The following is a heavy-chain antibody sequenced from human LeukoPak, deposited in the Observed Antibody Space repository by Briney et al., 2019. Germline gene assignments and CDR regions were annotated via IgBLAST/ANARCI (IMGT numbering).Heavy chain of an antibody. Sequence: SETLSLTCAVYGGSFSGYYWSWIRQPPGKGLEWIGEINHSGSTNYNPSLKSRVTISVDTSKNQFSLKLSSVTAADTAVYYCARGGFVYYGSGSYYYYWGQGTLVTVSS. CDR1: GGSFSGYY. CDR3: ARGGFVYYGSGSYYYY. CDR2: INHSGST. D-gene: IGHD3-10*01. J-gene: IGHJ4*02. V-gene: IGHV4-34*01.